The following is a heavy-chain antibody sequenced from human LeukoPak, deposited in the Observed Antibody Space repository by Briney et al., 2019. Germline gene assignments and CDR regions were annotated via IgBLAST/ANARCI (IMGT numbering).Heavy chain of an antibody. Sequence: GGSLRLSCAASGFTFDDYAMHWVRQPPGRGLEWVSLISGDYTTTYYTDSVKGRFTISRDNSKKSLYLQMNGLRTEDTALYYCAKAYGACSGGSCYLDYFDYWGQGTLVTVSS. CDR2: ISGDYTTT. J-gene: IGHJ4*02. CDR3: AKAYGACSGGSCYLDYFDY. D-gene: IGHD2-15*01. V-gene: IGHV3-43*02. CDR1: GFTFDDYA.